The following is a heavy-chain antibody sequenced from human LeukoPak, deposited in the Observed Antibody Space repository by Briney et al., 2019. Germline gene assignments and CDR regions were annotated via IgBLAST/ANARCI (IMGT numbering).Heavy chain of an antibody. D-gene: IGHD6-19*01. Sequence: PGGSLRLSCAASGFTFDDYAMHWVRQAPGKGLEWVSGISWNSGSIGYADSVKGRFTISRDNAKNSLYLQMNSLRAEDMALYYCAKSESSGWPIDAFDTWGQGTMVTVSS. V-gene: IGHV3-9*03. CDR3: AKSESSGWPIDAFDT. J-gene: IGHJ3*02. CDR1: GFTFDDYA. CDR2: ISWNSGSI.